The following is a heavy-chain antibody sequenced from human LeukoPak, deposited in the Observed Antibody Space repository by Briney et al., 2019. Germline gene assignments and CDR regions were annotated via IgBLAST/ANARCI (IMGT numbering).Heavy chain of an antibody. CDR2: FTTGDGNT. V-gene: IGHV3-23*01. Sequence: GGPLRSSCTPPGSPFSTYTMTWVGQPPGKGLKWASLFTTGDGNTYYADSVKGRLTVSRDDSKNTLYLQMNSLRAEDTAVYYCAKDGGLWVSAHWGDSWGRGTLVTVSS. J-gene: IGHJ4*02. D-gene: IGHD7-27*01. CDR1: GSPFSTYT. CDR3: AKDGGLWVSAHWGDS.